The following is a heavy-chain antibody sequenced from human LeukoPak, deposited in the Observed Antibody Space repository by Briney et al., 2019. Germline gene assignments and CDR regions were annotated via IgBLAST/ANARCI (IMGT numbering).Heavy chain of an antibody. CDR2: IISSGTVI. J-gene: IGHJ4*02. Sequence: GGSLRLSCAASGFTFSTYEMNWVRQAPGKGLEWVSYIISSGTVIYYADSVKGRFTISRDNAKKSLYLQMNSLRAEDTAVYYCAREPTIPYFDYWGQGTLVTVPS. CDR3: AREPTIPYFDY. V-gene: IGHV3-48*03. CDR1: GFTFSTYE. D-gene: IGHD4/OR15-4a*01.